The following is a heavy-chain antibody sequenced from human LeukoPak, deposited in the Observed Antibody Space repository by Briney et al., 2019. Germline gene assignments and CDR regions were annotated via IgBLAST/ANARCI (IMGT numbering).Heavy chain of an antibody. CDR1: GYTFTVYY. V-gene: IGHV1-2*06. D-gene: IGHD3-22*01. CDR3: AREGYYYDSSGYSDY. J-gene: IGHJ4*02. Sequence: ASVKVSCKASGYTFTVYYMHWVRQAPGQGLEWMGRINPNSGGTNYAQKFQGRVTMTRDTSISTAYMELSRLRSDDTAVYYCAREGYYYDSSGYSDYWGQGTLVTVSS. CDR2: INPNSGGT.